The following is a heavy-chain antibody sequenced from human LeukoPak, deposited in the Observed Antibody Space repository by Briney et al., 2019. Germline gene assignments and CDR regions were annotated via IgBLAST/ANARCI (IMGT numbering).Heavy chain of an antibody. V-gene: IGHV3-7*01. CDR2: IKEDGSRE. Sequence: GGSLRLSCAASGFTFSTDWMTWVRQAPGKGLEWVANIKEDGSREYYVDSVKGRFTISRDNAKNSLYLQMDSLTAEDTAVYYCARDSPGYGAYVSWGQGTLVSVSS. J-gene: IGHJ1*01. CDR1: GFTFSTDW. D-gene: IGHD5-12*01. CDR3: ARDSPGYGAYVS.